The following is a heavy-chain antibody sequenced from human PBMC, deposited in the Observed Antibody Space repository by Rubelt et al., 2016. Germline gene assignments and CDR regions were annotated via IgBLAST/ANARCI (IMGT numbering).Heavy chain of an antibody. D-gene: IGHD1-1*01. CDR3: ARALEGDFDY. CDR1: GYTFSSDA. J-gene: IGHJ4*02. Sequence: QVQRVQSGAEVKKPGASVKVSCKASGYTFSSDAISWVRQATGQGLEWMGRITPILGIANYAQKFQGRVTITADKSTSTAYMELSCLRSEDTAVYYCARALEGDFDYWGQGTLVTVSS. V-gene: IGHV1-69*09. CDR2: ITPILGIA.